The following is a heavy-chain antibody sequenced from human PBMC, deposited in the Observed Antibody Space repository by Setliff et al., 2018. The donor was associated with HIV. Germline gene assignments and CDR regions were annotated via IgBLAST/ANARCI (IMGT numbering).Heavy chain of an antibody. Sequence: ASVKVSCKASGYTFTNYAMNWLRQAPGQGLEWMGWIDTNTGNPTYAQGSTGRFVFSLDTSVSTAFLQISTLKAGDTAVYYCARLSPYGDYLLFQYWGQGTQVTVSS. CDR1: GYTFTNYA. D-gene: IGHD4-17*01. J-gene: IGHJ4*02. CDR2: IDTNTGNP. CDR3: ARLSPYGDYLLFQY. V-gene: IGHV7-4-1*02.